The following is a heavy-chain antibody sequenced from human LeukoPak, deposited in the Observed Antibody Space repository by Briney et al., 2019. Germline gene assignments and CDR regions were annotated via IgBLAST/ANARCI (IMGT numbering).Heavy chain of an antibody. J-gene: IGHJ4*02. CDR1: GFTFSSYA. CDR3: AKEVYYYDSSGYSIGY. CDR2: ISGSGGST. V-gene: IGHV3-23*01. Sequence: PGGSLRLSCAASGFTFSSYAMSWVRQAPGKGLEWVSAISGSGGSTYYADSVKGRFTISRDNSKNTLYLQMNSLRAEDTAVHYCAKEVYYYDSSGYSIGYWGQGTLVTVSS. D-gene: IGHD3-22*01.